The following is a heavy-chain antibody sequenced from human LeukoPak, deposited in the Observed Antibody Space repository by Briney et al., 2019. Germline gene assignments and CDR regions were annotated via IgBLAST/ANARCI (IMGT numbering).Heavy chain of an antibody. CDR3: ARERAAAGSSFDY. D-gene: IGHD6-13*01. CDR1: GGSISSSSYY. Sequence: SETLTLTCTVSGGSISSSSYYWGWIRQPPGKGLEWIGSIYYSGSTYYNPSLKSRVTISVDTSKHQFSLKLSSVTAADTAVYYCARERAAAGSSFDYWGQGTLVTVSS. J-gene: IGHJ4*02. CDR2: IYYSGST. V-gene: IGHV4-39*07.